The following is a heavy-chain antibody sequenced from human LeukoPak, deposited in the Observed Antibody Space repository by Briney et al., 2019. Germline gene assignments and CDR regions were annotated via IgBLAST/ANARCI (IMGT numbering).Heavy chain of an antibody. CDR2: ISYDGSNK. CDR1: GFTFSSYA. D-gene: IGHD3-22*01. J-gene: IGHJ4*02. Sequence: GGSLRLSCAASGFTFSSYAMHWVRQAPGKGLEWVAVISYDGSNKYYADSVKGRFTISRDNSKNTLYLQMNSLRAEDTAVYYCAKDRSYYDSSGHGGFDYWGQGTLVTVSS. V-gene: IGHV3-30-3*01. CDR3: AKDRSYYDSSGHGGFDY.